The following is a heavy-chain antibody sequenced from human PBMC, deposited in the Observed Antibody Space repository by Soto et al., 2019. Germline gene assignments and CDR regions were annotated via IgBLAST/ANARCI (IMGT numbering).Heavy chain of an antibody. D-gene: IGHD3-16*01. J-gene: IGHJ4*02. CDR3: ARVPSYEV. V-gene: IGHV3-11*06. CDR2: ISSSSSYT. CDR1: GFTLSDYY. Sequence: GGYLRLSCAASGFTLSDYYMSWISQAPGKGMEWVSNISSSSSYTDYAVSVKGRFTISKDNAKNSLYLQMNSLRAEYTAVYYCARVPSYEVWGQGTLVTVSS.